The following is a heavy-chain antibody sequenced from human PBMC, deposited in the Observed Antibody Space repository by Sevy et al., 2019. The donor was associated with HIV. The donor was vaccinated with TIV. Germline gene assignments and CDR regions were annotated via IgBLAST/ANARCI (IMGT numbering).Heavy chain of an antibody. CDR3: AQQDNWNDFPFDY. CDR2: ISYDGSNT. J-gene: IGHJ4*02. CDR1: GFSFRNYG. Sequence: GGCLRLSCAASGFSFRNYGMHWVRQAPGKGLEWVAVISYDGSNTHYADSVKGRFTISRDNSKNRLFLQMSSLRAEDTTAYHCAQQDNWNDFPFDYWGQGILVTVSS. D-gene: IGHD1-1*01. V-gene: IGHV3-30*03.